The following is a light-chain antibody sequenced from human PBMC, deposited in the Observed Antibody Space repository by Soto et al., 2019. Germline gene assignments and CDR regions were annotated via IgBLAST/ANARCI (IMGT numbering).Light chain of an antibody. J-gene: IGKJ5*01. Sequence: EIVLTQSPATLSLSPGERATLSCRASQSVSSYLAWYQQKPGQAPRLLIYDASNRATGIPARFSGSGSETDFTLTISSLEPEDFAVYYCHQRSNWPPRITFGQGTRLEIK. V-gene: IGKV3-11*01. CDR1: QSVSSY. CDR3: HQRSNWPPRIT. CDR2: DAS.